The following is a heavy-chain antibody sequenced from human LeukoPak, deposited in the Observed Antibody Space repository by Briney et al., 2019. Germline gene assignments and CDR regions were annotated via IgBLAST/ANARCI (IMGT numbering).Heavy chain of an antibody. CDR2: INPNSGGT. V-gene: IGHV1-2*02. CDR3: AAAVVVITGDYYYYGMDV. J-gene: IGHJ6*02. CDR1: GYTFTDYY. Sequence: ASVKVSCKASGYTFTDYYLHWVRQAPGQGLEWMGWINPNSGGTNYAQKFQGRVTMTRDMSTSTAYMELSSLRSEDTAVYYCAAAVVVITGDYYYYGMDVWGQGTTVTVSS. D-gene: IGHD3-22*01.